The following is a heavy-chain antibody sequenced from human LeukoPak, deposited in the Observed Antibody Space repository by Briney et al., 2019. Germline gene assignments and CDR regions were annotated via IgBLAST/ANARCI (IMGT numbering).Heavy chain of an antibody. CDR1: GYTFTSYA. V-gene: IGHV1-18*01. CDR2: ISAYNGNT. Sequence: GASVKVSCKASGYTFTSYAMNWVRQAPGQGLEWMGWISAYNGNTNYAQKLQGRVTMTTDTSTSTAYMELRSLRSDDTAVYYCVRDAVVVTAPPNDAFDIWGQGTMVTVSS. D-gene: IGHD2-21*02. CDR3: VRDAVVVTAPPNDAFDI. J-gene: IGHJ3*02.